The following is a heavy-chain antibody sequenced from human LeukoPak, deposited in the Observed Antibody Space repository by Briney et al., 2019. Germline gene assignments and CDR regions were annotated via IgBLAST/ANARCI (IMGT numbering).Heavy chain of an antibody. Sequence: GGSLRLSCAASGFTFSDYEMNWVRRAPGKGLEWVSSISTSSSYIYYADSVRGRFTISRDNSKNTLYLQMNSLRAEETAVYYCAKERSRGGDCLDYWGQGTLVTVSS. V-gene: IGHV3-21*04. J-gene: IGHJ4*02. CDR1: GFTFSDYE. CDR2: ISTSSSYI. D-gene: IGHD2-21*02. CDR3: AKERSRGGDCLDY.